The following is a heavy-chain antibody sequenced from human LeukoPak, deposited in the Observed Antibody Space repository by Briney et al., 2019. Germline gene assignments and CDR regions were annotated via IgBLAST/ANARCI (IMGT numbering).Heavy chain of an antibody. D-gene: IGHD5-18*01. CDR2: IYSGGST. Sequence: GGSLRLSCAASGFTFDDYGMSWVRQAPGKGLEWVSLIYSGGSTYYAASVKGRFTISRDNSKNTLYLQMNSLGPEDTAVYYCAKGYNYAYEYWGQGTLVTVSS. J-gene: IGHJ4*02. CDR3: AKGYNYAYEY. V-gene: IGHV3-53*01. CDR1: GFTFDDYG.